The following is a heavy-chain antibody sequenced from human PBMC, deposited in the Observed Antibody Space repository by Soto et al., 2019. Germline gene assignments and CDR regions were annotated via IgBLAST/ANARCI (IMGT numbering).Heavy chain of an antibody. Sequence: EVQLVESGGGLVQPGRSLRLSCVGSGFTFDDYVMHWVRQAPGKGLEWVAHISWDGYSIGYVASVRGRFTISRDNAKNSLFLQMNSLRPEDTALSYCARSWSCSTSGRLDVCGQGTTVTVSS. CDR2: ISWDGYSI. CDR1: GFTFDDYV. CDR3: ARSWSCSTSGRLDV. D-gene: IGHD2-2*01. V-gene: IGHV3-9*01. J-gene: IGHJ6*02.